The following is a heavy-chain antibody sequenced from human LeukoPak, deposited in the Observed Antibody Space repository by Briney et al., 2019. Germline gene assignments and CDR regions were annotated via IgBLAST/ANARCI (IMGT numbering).Heavy chain of an antibody. V-gene: IGHV3-30-3*01. CDR2: ISHDGSNE. D-gene: IGHD1-26*01. Sequence: GGSLRLSCAASEFTFSTYPVHWVRQPPGKGLELVTGISHDGSNEYSADSVKGRFTISRDNSTNALHLQMYSLRPEDTAVYYCARGIGGRYRNNWFDSWGQGTLVTVSS. CDR1: EFTFSTYP. J-gene: IGHJ5*01. CDR3: ARGIGGRYRNNWFDS.